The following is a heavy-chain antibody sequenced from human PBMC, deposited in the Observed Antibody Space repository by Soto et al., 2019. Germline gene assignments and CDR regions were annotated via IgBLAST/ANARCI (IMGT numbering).Heavy chain of an antibody. Sequence: ASVKVSCKASGYTFTSYYMHWVRQAPGQGLEWMGIINPSGGSTSYAQKFQGRVTMTRDTSTSTVYMELSRLRSEDTAVYYCARVRLAYSSGWYFDYWGQGNLVTVSS. CDR1: GYTFTSYY. CDR2: INPSGGST. J-gene: IGHJ4*02. D-gene: IGHD6-25*01. CDR3: ARVRLAYSSGWYFDY. V-gene: IGHV1-46*01.